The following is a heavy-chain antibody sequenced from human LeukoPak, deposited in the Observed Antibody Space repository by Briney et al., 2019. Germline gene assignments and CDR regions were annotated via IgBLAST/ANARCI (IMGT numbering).Heavy chain of an antibody. D-gene: IGHD6-13*01. CDR2: IYHSGST. J-gene: IGHJ4*02. CDR3: ARMSSSSWYIDY. V-gene: IGHV4-30-2*01. CDR1: GGSISSGGYS. Sequence: MASETLSLTCAVSGGSISSGGYSWSWIRQPPGKGLEWIGYIYHSGSTYYNPSLKSRVTISVDRSKNQFSLKLSSVTAADTAVYYCARMSSSSWYIDYWGQGTLVTVSS.